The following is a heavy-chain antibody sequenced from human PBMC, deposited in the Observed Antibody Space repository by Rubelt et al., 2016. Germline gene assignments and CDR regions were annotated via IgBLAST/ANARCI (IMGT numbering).Heavy chain of an antibody. Sequence: QVQLQESGPRLVKPSETLSLNCSVSGDSIRSSSYDWGWIRLPPGKVLAWIGSMYYTGGTYYNQSLKSRATRSLDTSKNHFSLKARYVTAADTAVYFCAGQVTTSLAGWFDPWGQGTLVTVSS. CDR3: AGQVTTSLAGWFDP. V-gene: IGHV4-39*01. CDR1: GDSIRSSSYD. J-gene: IGHJ5*02. D-gene: IGHD5-12*01. CDR2: MYYTGGT.